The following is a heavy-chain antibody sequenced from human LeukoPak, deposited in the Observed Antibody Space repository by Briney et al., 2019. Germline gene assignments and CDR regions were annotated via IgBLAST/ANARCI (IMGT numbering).Heavy chain of an antibody. CDR1: GFTVSDNY. CDR2: IYSGANT. CDR3: ARVPYYDLWSGPGYFDY. J-gene: IGHJ4*02. V-gene: IGHV3-66*01. D-gene: IGHD3-3*01. Sequence: PGGSLRLSCAASGFTVSDNYMTWVRQAPGKGLEWVSVIYSGANTYYADSVKGRFTISRDNFENTLYLQMNSLRAEDTAVYYCARVPYYDLWSGPGYFDYWGQGTLVTVS.